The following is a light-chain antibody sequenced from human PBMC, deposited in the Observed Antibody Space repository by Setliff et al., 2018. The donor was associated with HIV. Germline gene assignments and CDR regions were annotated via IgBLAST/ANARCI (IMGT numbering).Light chain of an antibody. Sequence: ALTQPPSVSGAPGQRVTISCTGSSSNIGAAYDVHWYRQFPGTAPKLLIYGNINRPSGVPDRFSGSKSGTSGSLTITGLQAEDEADYYCQSYDSSLSAHVFGTGTKVTVL. J-gene: IGLJ1*01. CDR3: QSYDSSLSAHV. CDR2: GNI. V-gene: IGLV1-40*01. CDR1: SSNIGAAYD.